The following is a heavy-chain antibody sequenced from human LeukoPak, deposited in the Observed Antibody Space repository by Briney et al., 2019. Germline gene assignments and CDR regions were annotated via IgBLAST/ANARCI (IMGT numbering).Heavy chain of an antibody. Sequence: ASVKVSCKASGYTFTGCYMHWVRQAPGQGLEWMGWINPNSGGTNYAQKFQGWVTMTRDTSISTAYMELSRLRSDDTAVYYCARAHLYYYGSGSPDAFDIWGQGTMVTVSS. J-gene: IGHJ3*02. V-gene: IGHV1-2*04. CDR1: GYTFTGCY. CDR2: INPNSGGT. CDR3: ARAHLYYYGSGSPDAFDI. D-gene: IGHD3-10*01.